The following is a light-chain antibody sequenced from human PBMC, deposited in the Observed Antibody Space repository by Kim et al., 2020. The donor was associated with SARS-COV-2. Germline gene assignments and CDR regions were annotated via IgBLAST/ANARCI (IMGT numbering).Light chain of an antibody. V-gene: IGKV4-1*01. CDR3: QQYYSTPPS. J-gene: IGKJ2*03. CDR1: QTVLDNSNNKNY. CDR2: WAS. Sequence: RATLNCKSSQTVLDNSNNKNYLAWYQQKPGQAPKLLIYWASIRESGVSDRFSGSGSETEFTLPISSLQAEDVAVYYCQQYYSTPPSFGQGTKLEI.